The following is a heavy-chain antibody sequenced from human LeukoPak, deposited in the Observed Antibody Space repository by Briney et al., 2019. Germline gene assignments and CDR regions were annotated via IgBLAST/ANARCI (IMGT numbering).Heavy chain of an antibody. CDR3: VRENYSSGWYGIIDY. V-gene: IGHV4-59*01. Sequence: SETLSLTCTVSGGSISNYYWSWIRQPPGKGLEWIGYIYYSGNTNYNPSLKSRVTISVDASKNQFSLKLSSVTAADTAVYYCVRENYSSGWYGIIDYWGQGTLVTVSS. D-gene: IGHD6-19*01. CDR2: IYYSGNT. CDR1: GGSISNYY. J-gene: IGHJ4*02.